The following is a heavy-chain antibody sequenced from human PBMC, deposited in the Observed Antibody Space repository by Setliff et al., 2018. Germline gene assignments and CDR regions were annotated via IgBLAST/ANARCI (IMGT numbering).Heavy chain of an antibody. J-gene: IGHJ4*02. CDR2: MNPNSGNT. CDR3: ARHFRNWYFDY. V-gene: IGHV1-8*01. D-gene: IGHD1-1*01. Sequence: ASVKVSCKASGYTFSSYDINWVRQASGQGLEWMGWMNPNSGNTGYAQKFQGRVTMTRNTSINTAYMELSSLRSQDTAVYYCARHFRNWYFDYWGQGTLVTVSS. CDR1: GYTFSSYD.